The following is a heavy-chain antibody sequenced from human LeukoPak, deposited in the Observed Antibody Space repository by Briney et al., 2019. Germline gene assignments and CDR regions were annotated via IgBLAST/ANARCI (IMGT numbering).Heavy chain of an antibody. V-gene: IGHV1-18*01. J-gene: IGHJ4*02. D-gene: IGHD3-9*01. CDR3: ASSAGYDILTAYLLDY. CDR1: GYTYTSYG. CDR2: ISAYNGNT. Sequence: ASVKVSCKASGYTYTSYGISWVRQAPGQGLEWMGWISAYNGNTNYAQKLQGRVTMTTDTSTSTAYMELRSLRSDDTAVYYCASSAGYDILTAYLLDYWGQGTLITVSS.